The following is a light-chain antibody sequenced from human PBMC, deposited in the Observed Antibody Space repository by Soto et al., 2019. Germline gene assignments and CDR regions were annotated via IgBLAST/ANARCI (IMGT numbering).Light chain of an antibody. V-gene: IGKV3-11*01. CDR1: QTVSTY. CDR2: DAS. J-gene: IGKJ4*01. Sequence: IVLTQSPATLSLSPGERATLSCRASQTVSTYLAWYQHKPGQAPRLLIYDASNRATGIPARFSGSGSGTDFTLTISSLEPEDFAVYYWQQRYNWLTFGGGTKVEIK. CDR3: QQRYNWLT.